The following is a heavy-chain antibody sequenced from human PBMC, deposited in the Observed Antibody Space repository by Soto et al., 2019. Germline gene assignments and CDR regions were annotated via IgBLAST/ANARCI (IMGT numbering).Heavy chain of an antibody. CDR3: ARESPRCSGGSCYPFKYFDY. CDR2: IYYSGST. J-gene: IGHJ4*02. Sequence: SETLSLTCTVSGGSISSGGYYWSWIRQHPGKGLEWIGYIYYSGSTYYNPSLKSRVTISVDTSKNQFSLKLSSVTAADTAVYYCARESPRCSGGSCYPFKYFDYWGQGTLVTVSS. V-gene: IGHV4-31*03. D-gene: IGHD2-15*01. CDR1: GGSISSGGYY.